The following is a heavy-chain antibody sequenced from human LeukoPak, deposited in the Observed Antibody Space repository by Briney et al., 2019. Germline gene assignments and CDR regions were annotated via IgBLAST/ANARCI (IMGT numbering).Heavy chain of an antibody. V-gene: IGHV3-7*01. Sequence: PGGSLRLSCAASGFILSGYFMSWVRQAPGKGLEWVASIKHDGSEEYYVDSVRGRFTISRDSTKSSLYLQMSSLRAEDTAVYYCATDRGWRTSGYYLYYFESWGQGTLVTVSS. J-gene: IGHJ4*02. CDR3: ATDRGWRTSGYYLYYFES. CDR2: IKHDGSEE. CDR1: GFILSGYF. D-gene: IGHD3-3*01.